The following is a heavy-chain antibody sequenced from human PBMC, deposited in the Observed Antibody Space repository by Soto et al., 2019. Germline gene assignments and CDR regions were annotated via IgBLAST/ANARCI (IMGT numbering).Heavy chain of an antibody. CDR2: IYYSGST. D-gene: IGHD6-13*01. Sequence: PSETLSLTCTVSGGSISSYYWSWIRQPPGKGLEWIGYIYYSGSTNYNPSLKSRVTISVDTSKNQFSLKLSSVTAADTAVYYCARDWWEGSSWYGAGGYYYGMDVWGQGTTVTVSS. V-gene: IGHV4-59*01. CDR1: GGSISSYY. J-gene: IGHJ6*02. CDR3: ARDWWEGSSWYGAGGYYYGMDV.